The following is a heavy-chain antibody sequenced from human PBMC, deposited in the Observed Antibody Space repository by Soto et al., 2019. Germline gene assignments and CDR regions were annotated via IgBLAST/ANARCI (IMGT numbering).Heavy chain of an antibody. Sequence: PGGSLRLSCAASGFTFSSYAMHWVRQAPGKGLGWVAVISYDGSNKYYADSVKGRFTISRDNSKNTLYLQMNSLRAEDTAVYYCASATGFGYGGNGALYAALYSYYSGMDVWGQGTTVTVSS. V-gene: IGHV3-30-3*01. CDR1: GFTFSSYA. CDR3: ASATGFGYGGNGALYAALYSYYSGMDV. CDR2: ISYDGSNK. D-gene: IGHD4-17*01. J-gene: IGHJ6*02.